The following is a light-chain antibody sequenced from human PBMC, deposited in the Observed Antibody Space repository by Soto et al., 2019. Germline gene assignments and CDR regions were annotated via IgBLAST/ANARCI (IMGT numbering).Light chain of an antibody. CDR2: DAS. J-gene: IGKJ4*01. Sequence: EVVLTQSPAILSLSPGERATLSCTASQSIGDSLAWYQQKPGQAPRLLIYDASNRATGIPGRISGSGSGTDFTLTISSLEVEDFAVYYCQHRGNWPAFGGGTKVEIK. CDR3: QHRGNWPA. V-gene: IGKV3-11*01. CDR1: QSIGDS.